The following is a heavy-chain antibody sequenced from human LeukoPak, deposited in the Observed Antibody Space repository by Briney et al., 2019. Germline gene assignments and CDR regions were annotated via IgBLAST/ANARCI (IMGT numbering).Heavy chain of an antibody. Sequence: SQTLSLTCAVSGDSISSGGYYWSWIRQPPGKGLEWIGYIYYSGTTYYNPSLKGRVTISVERSKTQFSLKLTSVTAADTAVYYCARVDNYGSGTTGAYWGQGTLVTVSS. D-gene: IGHD3-10*01. V-gene: IGHV4-30-2*01. CDR2: IYYSGTT. CDR1: GDSISSGGYY. CDR3: ARVDNYGSGTTGAY. J-gene: IGHJ4*02.